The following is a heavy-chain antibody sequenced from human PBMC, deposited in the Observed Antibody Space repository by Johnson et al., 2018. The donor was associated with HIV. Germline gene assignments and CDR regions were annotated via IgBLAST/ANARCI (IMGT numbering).Heavy chain of an antibody. CDR2: IKQDGSEK. CDR3: ARDRALGWELLGAFDV. Sequence: VQLVESGGGLVQPGGSLRLSCAASGFTFITYWMSWVRQAPGKGLEWVANIKQDGSEKYYVGSVKGRFTISRDNSKNTLYLQMNSLRAEDTALYYCARDRALGWELLGAFDVWGQGTMVTVSP. J-gene: IGHJ3*01. D-gene: IGHD1-26*01. V-gene: IGHV3-7*03. CDR1: GFTFITYW.